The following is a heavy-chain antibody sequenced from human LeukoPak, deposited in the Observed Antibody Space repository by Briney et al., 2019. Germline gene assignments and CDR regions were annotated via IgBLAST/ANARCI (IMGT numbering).Heavy chain of an antibody. J-gene: IGHJ4*02. D-gene: IGHD2-2*01. CDR1: GFTFSSYA. CDR2: ISYDGSNK. CDR3: VKHSAPVLAAARFDY. Sequence: GRSLRLSCAASGFTFSSYAMHWVRQAPGKGLEWVAVISYDGSNKYYADSVKGRFTISRDNSKNTLYLQMNSLRAEDTAVYYCVKHSAPVLAAARFDYWGQGTLVTVSS. V-gene: IGHV3-30*04.